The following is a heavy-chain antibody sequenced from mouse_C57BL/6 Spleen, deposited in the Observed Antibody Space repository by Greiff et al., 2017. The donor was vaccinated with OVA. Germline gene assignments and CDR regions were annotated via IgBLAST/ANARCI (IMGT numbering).Heavy chain of an antibody. J-gene: IGHJ1*03. CDR3: ARVYYDYDWYFDV. V-gene: IGHV5-4*03. CDR2: ISDGGSYT. D-gene: IGHD2-4*01. CDR1: GFTFSSYA. Sequence: EVKLEESGGGLVKPGGSLKLSCAASGFTFSSYAMSWVRQTPEKRLEWVATISDGGSYTYYPDNVKGRFTISRDNAKNNLYLQMSHLKSEDTAMYYCARVYYDYDWYFDVWGTGTTVTVSS.